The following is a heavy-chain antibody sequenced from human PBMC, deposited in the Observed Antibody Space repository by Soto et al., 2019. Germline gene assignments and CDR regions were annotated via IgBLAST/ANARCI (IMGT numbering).Heavy chain of an antibody. CDR3: ARGMNDSGSGSYLHRNYYGMDV. CDR2: IWYDGSNK. CDR1: GFTFSSYG. Sequence: QVQLVESGGGVVQPGRSLRLSCAASGFTFSSYGMHWVRQAPGKGLEWVAVIWYDGSNKYYADSVKGRFTISRDNSKNTLYLQMNSLRAEDTAVYYCARGMNDSGSGSYLHRNYYGMDVWGQGTTVTVSS. V-gene: IGHV3-33*01. D-gene: IGHD3-10*01. J-gene: IGHJ6*02.